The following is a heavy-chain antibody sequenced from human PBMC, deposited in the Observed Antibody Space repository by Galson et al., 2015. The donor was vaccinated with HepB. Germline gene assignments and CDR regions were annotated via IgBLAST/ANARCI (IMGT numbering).Heavy chain of an antibody. CDR3: ARVAGDSRCYCYFVPEFYFYY. Sequence: SLRLSCAASGFTFSTYWMHWVRQGPGKGLVWVSRINSDGISTSYADSVKGRFTISRDNAKNTLYLQMNSLRAEDPAVYYCARVAGDSRCYCYFVPEFYFYYLGQGTLVTVSS. CDR2: INSDGIST. J-gene: IGHJ4*02. CDR1: GFTFSTYW. V-gene: IGHV3-74*01. D-gene: IGHD3-22*01.